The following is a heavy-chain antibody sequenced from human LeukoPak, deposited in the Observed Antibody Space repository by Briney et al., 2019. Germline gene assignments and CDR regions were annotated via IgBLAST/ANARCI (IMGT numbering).Heavy chain of an antibody. CDR3: ATHRGLRGVFKDAFDI. CDR1: EFTFSSYW. Sequence: PGGSLRLSCAASEFTFSSYWMSWVRQAPGKGLEWVANIKKDGSEKYYVDSVKGRFTISRDNAKNSLYLQMNSLRAEDTAVYYCATHRGLRGVFKDAFDIWGQGTMVTVSS. V-gene: IGHV3-7*03. CDR2: IKKDGSEK. D-gene: IGHD3-10*01. J-gene: IGHJ3*02.